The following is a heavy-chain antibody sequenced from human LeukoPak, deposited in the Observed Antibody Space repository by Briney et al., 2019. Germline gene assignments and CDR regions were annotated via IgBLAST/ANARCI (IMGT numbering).Heavy chain of an antibody. Sequence: ASVKVSCKASGYTFTGYYMHWVRQAPGQGLEWMGWINPNSGGTNYAQKFQGRVTMTRDTSISTAYMELSRLRSDDTAVYYCASRSDHQLRGYYYGTDVWGQGTTVTVSS. V-gene: IGHV1-2*02. CDR3: ASRSDHQLRGYYYGTDV. CDR1: GYTFTGYY. J-gene: IGHJ6*02. CDR2: INPNSGGT. D-gene: IGHD2-2*01.